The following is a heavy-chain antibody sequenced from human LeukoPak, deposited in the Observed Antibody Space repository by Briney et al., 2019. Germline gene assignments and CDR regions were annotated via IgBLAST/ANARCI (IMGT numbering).Heavy chain of an antibody. CDR2: ISAYNGNT. J-gene: IGHJ4*02. CDR3: ARDEGIVGSNDY. V-gene: IGHV1-18*01. D-gene: IGHD1-26*01. Sequence: ASVKVSCKASGGTFSSYGISWVRQAPGQGLEWMGWISAYNGNTNYAQKLQGRVTMTTDTSTSTAYMELRSLRSDDTAVYYCARDEGIVGSNDYWGQGTLVTVSS. CDR1: GGTFSSYG.